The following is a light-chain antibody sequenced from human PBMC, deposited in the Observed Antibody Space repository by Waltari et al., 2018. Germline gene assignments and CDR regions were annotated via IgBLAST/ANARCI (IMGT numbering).Light chain of an antibody. CDR3: QQVNSLPRT. Sequence: DIQMTQSPSSVSASVGDRVTLPCRASQGISRRLAWYQQKPGKAPTLLLYDASSLHSGVPSRFSGSGSVTDFTLTIRSLQPEEFATYYCQQVNSLPRTFGQGTKVDVK. V-gene: IGKV1-12*01. CDR1: QGISRR. J-gene: IGKJ1*01. CDR2: DAS.